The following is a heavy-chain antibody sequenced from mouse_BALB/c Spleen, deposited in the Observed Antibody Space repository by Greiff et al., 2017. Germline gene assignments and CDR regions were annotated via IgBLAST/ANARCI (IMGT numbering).Heavy chain of an antibody. CDR1: GYTFTSYW. D-gene: IGHD2-3*01. V-gene: IGHV1S41*01. J-gene: IGHJ2*01. CDR3: ERWGIYDGYPYYFAY. CDR2: IAPGSGST. Sequence: DLVKPGASVKMSCKASGYTFTSYWINWIKQRPGQGLEWIGRIAPGSGSTYYNEMFKGKATLTVDTSSSTAYIQLSSLSSEDSAVYFWERWGIYDGYPYYFAYWGQGTTVTVSA.